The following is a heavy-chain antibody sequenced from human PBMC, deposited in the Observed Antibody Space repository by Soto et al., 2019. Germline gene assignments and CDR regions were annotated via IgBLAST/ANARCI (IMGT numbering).Heavy chain of an antibody. V-gene: IGHV1-3*04. D-gene: IGHD4-17*01. J-gene: IGHJ6*02. CDR3: ATAEGTVTTGWYGMDV. CDR1: GYTVISYA. CDR2: INTGNGNT. Sequence: QVQVMQSGAEVRKPGASVKISCLASGYTVISYALNWVRQAPGQGLEWMGRINTGNGNTDYSQRFQGRITITRDTSATTVNMELTSLTSEDTAVYYCATAEGTVTTGWYGMDVWGQGTTVTVSS.